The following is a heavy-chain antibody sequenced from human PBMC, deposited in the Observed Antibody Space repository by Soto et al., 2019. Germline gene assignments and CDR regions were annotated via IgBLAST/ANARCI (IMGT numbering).Heavy chain of an antibody. CDR1: GGSISSSSYF. D-gene: IGHD2-21*02. CDR3: ARSIVVVTALDY. Sequence: PSETLSLTCTVSGGSISSSSYFWGWIRQPPGKGLERIGSMYYIGTTYYNPSLKSRVTISVDTSKNQFSLKLSSVTAAYTAVYYCARSIVVVTALDYWGQGTLVTV. V-gene: IGHV4-39*01. J-gene: IGHJ4*02. CDR2: MYYIGTT.